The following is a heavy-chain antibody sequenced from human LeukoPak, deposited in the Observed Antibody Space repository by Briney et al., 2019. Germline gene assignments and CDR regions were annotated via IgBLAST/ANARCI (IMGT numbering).Heavy chain of an antibody. Sequence: SETLSLTCTVSSTSISNYYWSWIRQPPGKGLEWIGYIFYTGTTVSNPSLKSRLIMSVDMSKNQVSLNLISVTAADTAVYYCARHSGDYGGLYDYWGQGALVTVSS. CDR1: STSISNYY. J-gene: IGHJ4*02. D-gene: IGHD4-23*01. CDR2: IFYTGTT. V-gene: IGHV4-59*08. CDR3: ARHSGDYGGLYDY.